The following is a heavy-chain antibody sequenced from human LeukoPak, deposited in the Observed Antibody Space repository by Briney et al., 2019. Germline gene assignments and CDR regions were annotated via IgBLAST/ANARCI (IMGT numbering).Heavy chain of an antibody. CDR2: VDCRERN. Sequence: SETLSLTCTVSGGSITTTGHYWGWIRQPPGKGLEWIGIVDCRERNTYNPSLKSRVTISADTSRNQFSLRLSSVTATDTAVYYCANYVSRTMRDYWGQGTLVTVSS. CDR3: ANYVSRTMRDY. V-gene: IGHV4-39*01. CDR1: GGSITTTGHY. D-gene: IGHD3-16*01. J-gene: IGHJ4*02.